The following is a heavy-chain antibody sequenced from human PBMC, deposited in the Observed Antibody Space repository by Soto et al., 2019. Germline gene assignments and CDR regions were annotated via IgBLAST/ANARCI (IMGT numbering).Heavy chain of an antibody. Sequence: ASVKVSCKASGYTFTSYGISWVRQAPGQGLEWMGWITAYNGNTNYAQKLQGRVTMTTDTSTSTAYMELRSLRSDDTAVYYCARGPRHNYDFWRGPGKYDDYYGMDVWGQGTTVTVSS. CDR2: ITAYNGNT. CDR1: GYTFTSYG. D-gene: IGHD3-3*01. CDR3: ARGPRHNYDFWRGPGKYDDYYGMDV. J-gene: IGHJ6*02. V-gene: IGHV1-18*04.